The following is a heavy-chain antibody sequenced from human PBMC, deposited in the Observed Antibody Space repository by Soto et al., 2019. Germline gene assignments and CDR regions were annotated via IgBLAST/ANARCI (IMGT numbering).Heavy chain of an antibody. CDR3: AGDLGVSTRPKGY. CDR2: INQDGSAN. D-gene: IGHD6-6*01. CDR1: GFTFTSYW. Sequence: EVQLVESGGGLVQPGGSLRLSCAASGFTFTSYWGNWVSQDPGKGLAWVANINQDGSANYYVDSVKGRFTISRENVKKALFRQLNSLRAEDTAIYYCAGDLGVSTRPKGYCGQGTLVTVSS. V-gene: IGHV3-7*03. J-gene: IGHJ4*02.